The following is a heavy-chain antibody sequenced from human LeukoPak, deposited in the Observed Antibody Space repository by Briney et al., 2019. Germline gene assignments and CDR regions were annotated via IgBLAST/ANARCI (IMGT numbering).Heavy chain of an antibody. CDR1: GYTFTSYD. D-gene: IGHD3-16*02. J-gene: IGHJ4*02. CDR3: ARVPPRPKSVMITFGGVIVRPLDY. CDR2: MNPNSGNT. V-gene: IGHV1-8*01. Sequence: ASVTVSCKASGYTFTSYDINWVRQAPGQGLEWMGWMNPNSGNTAYAQKFQGRVTMTRNTSISTAYMELSSLRSEDTAAYYCARVPPRPKSVMITFGGVIVRPLDYWGQGTLVTVSP.